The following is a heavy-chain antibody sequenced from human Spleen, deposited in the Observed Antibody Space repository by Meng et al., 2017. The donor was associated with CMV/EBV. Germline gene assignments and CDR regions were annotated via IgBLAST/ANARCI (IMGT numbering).Heavy chain of an antibody. CDR3: ARMTVCGVVIGWFDP. J-gene: IGHJ5*02. CDR1: GGSISSGG. CDR2: SYTIGST. D-gene: IGHD3-3*01. V-gene: IGHV4-4*07. Sequence: QVQLQESGPGLVKPSQTLSLTCTVSGGSISSGGWSWIRQRAGKGLELNGRSYTIGSTSYNSSSKIRVTMSVETSKNQFSLKLSSVTAADTAVYYCARMTVCGVVIGWFDPWGQGTLVTVSS.